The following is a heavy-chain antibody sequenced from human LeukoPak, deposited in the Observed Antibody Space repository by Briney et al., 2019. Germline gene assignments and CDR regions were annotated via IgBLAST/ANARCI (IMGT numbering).Heavy chain of an antibody. Sequence: SETLSLTCTVSGGSISSSSYYWGWIRQPPGKGLEWIGSIYYSGSTYYNPSLKSRVTISVDTSKNQFSLKLSSVTAADTAVYYCARGGWELFETRSYNWSDPWGQGTLVTVSS. CDR3: ARGGWELFETRSYNWSDP. CDR2: IYYSGST. CDR1: GGSISSSSYY. D-gene: IGHD1-26*01. J-gene: IGHJ5*02. V-gene: IGHV4-39*07.